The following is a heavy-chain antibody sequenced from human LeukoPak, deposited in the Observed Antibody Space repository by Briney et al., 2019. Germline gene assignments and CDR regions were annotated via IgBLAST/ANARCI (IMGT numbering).Heavy chain of an antibody. V-gene: IGHV4-38-2*01. Sequence: PSETLSLTCAVPGYSISSGYYWGWIRQPPGKGLEWIGSIYHSGSTYYNPSLKSRVTISVDTSKNQFSLKLSSVTAADTAVYYCARWVGATTRYFDYWGQGTLVTVSS. J-gene: IGHJ4*02. D-gene: IGHD1-26*01. CDR3: ARWVGATTRYFDY. CDR1: GYSISSGYY. CDR2: IYHSGST.